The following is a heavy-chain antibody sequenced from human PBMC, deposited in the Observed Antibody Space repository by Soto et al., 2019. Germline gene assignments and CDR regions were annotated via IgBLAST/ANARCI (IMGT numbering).Heavy chain of an antibody. CDR3: AKVGYSSSSFGMDV. CDR1: GFTFSSYA. V-gene: IGHV3-23*01. Sequence: EVQLLESGGGLVQPGGSLRLSCAASGFTFSSYAMSWVRQAPGKGLEWVSAISGSGGSTYYADSVKGRFTISRDNSKNTLYPQTNSLRAEDTALYYCAKVGYSSSSFGMDVWGQGTTVTVSS. D-gene: IGHD6-13*01. CDR2: ISGSGGST. J-gene: IGHJ6*02.